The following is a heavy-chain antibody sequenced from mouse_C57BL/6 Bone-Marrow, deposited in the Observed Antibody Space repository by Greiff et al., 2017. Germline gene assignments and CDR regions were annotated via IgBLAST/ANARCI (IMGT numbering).Heavy chain of an antibody. D-gene: IGHD3-1*01. V-gene: IGHV14-4*01. CDR1: GFNIKDDY. CDR2: IDPENGDT. Sequence: VQLKQSGAELVRPGASVKLSCTASGFNIKDDYMHWVKQRPEQGLEWIGWIDPENGDTEYASKFQGKATITADTSSNTAYLQLSSLTSEDTAVYYCTTEGPSAWFAYWGQGTLVTVSA. CDR3: TTEGPSAWFAY. J-gene: IGHJ3*01.